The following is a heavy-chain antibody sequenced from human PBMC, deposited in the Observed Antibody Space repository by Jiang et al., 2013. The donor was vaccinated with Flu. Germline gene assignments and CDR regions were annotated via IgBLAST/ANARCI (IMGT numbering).Heavy chain of an antibody. J-gene: IGHJ4*02. CDR1: GGSISSYY. CDR3: ARDGNYYDSSGYYGYFDY. Sequence: LLKPSETLSLTCTVPGGSISSYYWSWIRQPPGKGLEWIGYIYYSGSTNYNPSLKSRVTISVDTSKNQFSLKLSSVTAADTAVYYCARDGNYYDSSGYYGYFDYWGQGTLVTVSS. CDR2: IYYSGST. D-gene: IGHD3-22*01. V-gene: IGHV4-59*01.